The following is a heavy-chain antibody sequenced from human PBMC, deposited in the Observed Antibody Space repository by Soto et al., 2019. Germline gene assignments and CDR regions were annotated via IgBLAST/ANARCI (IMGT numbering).Heavy chain of an antibody. D-gene: IGHD4-17*01. CDR2: ISSSSSTI. V-gene: IGHV3-48*01. CDR1: GFTFSSYS. Sequence: EVQLVESGGGLVQPGGSLRLSCAASGFTFSSYSMNWVRQAPGKGLEWVSYISSSSSTIYYAASVKGRFTISRDNAKSSLYLQLNRPRAEDTAVYYCARDLNYGVVDYWGQGTLVTVSS. J-gene: IGHJ4*02. CDR3: ARDLNYGVVDY.